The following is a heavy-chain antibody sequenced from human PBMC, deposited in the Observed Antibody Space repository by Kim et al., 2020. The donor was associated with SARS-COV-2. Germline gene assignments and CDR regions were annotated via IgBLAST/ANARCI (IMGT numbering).Heavy chain of an antibody. CDR2: IKRKTDGGTT. CDR3: TTVTAMDSEEGYYYYG. Sequence: GGSLRLSCAASGFTFSNAWMSWVRQAPGKGLEWVGRIKRKTDGGTTDYAAPVKGRFTISRDDSKNTLYLQMNSLKTEDTAVYYCTTVTAMDSEEGYYYYG. CDR1: GFTFSNAW. V-gene: IGHV3-15*01. J-gene: IGHJ6*01. D-gene: IGHD5-18*01.